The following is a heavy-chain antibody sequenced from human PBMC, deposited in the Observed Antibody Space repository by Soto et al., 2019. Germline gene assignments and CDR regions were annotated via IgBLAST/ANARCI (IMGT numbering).Heavy chain of an antibody. D-gene: IGHD1-7*01. CDR3: ASNHLGTPPSGMDV. Sequence: GASVKGSCKASGYTFTSYARHWVRQAPGQRLEWMGWINAGNGNTKYSQKFQGRVTITRDTSASTAYMQPSSLRSEDTAVYYCASNHLGTPPSGMDVWGQGTTVTVSS. J-gene: IGHJ6*02. CDR2: INAGNGNT. CDR1: GYTFTSYA. V-gene: IGHV1-3*01.